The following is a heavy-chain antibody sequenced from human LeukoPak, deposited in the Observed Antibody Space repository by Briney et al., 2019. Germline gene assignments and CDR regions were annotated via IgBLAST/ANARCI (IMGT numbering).Heavy chain of an antibody. D-gene: IGHD2-2*01. CDR3: ARGGRWGYQLLRYFDY. Sequence: ASVKGLLKGFWLQLTKHGISLVRQAPGKGVEWMGLISAYSGKKNYAQKLEGRVTKTTQTSTSTAYMELRSLRSDDTAVYYCARGGRWGYQLLRYFDYWGQGTLVTVSS. V-gene: IGHV1-18*01. J-gene: IGHJ4*02. CDR1: LQLTKHG. CDR2: ISAYSGKK.